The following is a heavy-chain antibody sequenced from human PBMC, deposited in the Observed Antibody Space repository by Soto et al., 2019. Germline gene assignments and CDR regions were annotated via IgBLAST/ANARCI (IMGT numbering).Heavy chain of an antibody. D-gene: IGHD6-13*01. CDR3: ARGRRSKTATAGTGWFDP. V-gene: IGHV4-30-2*06. CDR1: GDSISSGGLS. Sequence: QPQLQESGSGLLKPSQTLSLNCSVSGDSISSGGLSWNWLRQSPGRGLEWIGYIYYPGLTYYNPSLKSRVSMSLDTSENQVSLSLSSVTAADSAVYYCARGRRSKTATAGTGWFDPWGPGTLVTVSS. CDR2: IYYPGLT. J-gene: IGHJ5*02.